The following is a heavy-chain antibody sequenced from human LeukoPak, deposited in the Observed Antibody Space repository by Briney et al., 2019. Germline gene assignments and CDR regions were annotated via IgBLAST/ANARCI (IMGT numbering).Heavy chain of an antibody. CDR3: ARDSDIVATGAFDI. Sequence: GGSLRLSCAVSGFTFSDYWMTWVRQAPGKGLEWVANIKEDGSEKSYVDSVKGRFTISRDNAKNSLYLQMNNLRAEDTAVYYCARDSDIVATGAFDIWGQGTMVTVSS. CDR2: IKEDGSEK. V-gene: IGHV3-7*01. J-gene: IGHJ3*02. CDR1: GFTFSDYW. D-gene: IGHD5-12*01.